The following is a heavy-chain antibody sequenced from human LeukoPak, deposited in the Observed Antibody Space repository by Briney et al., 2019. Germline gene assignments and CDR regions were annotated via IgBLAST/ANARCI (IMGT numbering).Heavy chain of an antibody. D-gene: IGHD4-17*01. CDR2: IYYSGST. CDR3: ARVNGDYPDY. V-gene: IGHV4-59*01. J-gene: IGHJ4*02. CDR1: GGSISSYY. Sequence: PSETPSLTCTVSGGSISSYYWSWIRQPPGKGLEWIGYIYYSGSTNYNPSLKSRVTISVDTSKNQFSLKLSSVTAADTAVYYCARVNGDYPDYWGQGTLVTVSS.